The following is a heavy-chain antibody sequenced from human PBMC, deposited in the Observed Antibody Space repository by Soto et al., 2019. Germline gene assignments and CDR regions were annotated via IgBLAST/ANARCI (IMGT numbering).Heavy chain of an antibody. D-gene: IGHD3-3*01. CDR2: IYYSGST. CDR1: GGSISSSNW. Sequence: PSETLSLTCAVSGGSISSSNWWSWVRQPPGKGLEWIGYIYYSGSTNYNLSLKSRVTISVDTSKNQFSLKLSSVTAADTAVYYCARLYYDFWSGPKDNNAFDIWGQGTMVTVSS. CDR3: ARLYYDFWSGPKDNNAFDI. J-gene: IGHJ3*02. V-gene: IGHV4-4*02.